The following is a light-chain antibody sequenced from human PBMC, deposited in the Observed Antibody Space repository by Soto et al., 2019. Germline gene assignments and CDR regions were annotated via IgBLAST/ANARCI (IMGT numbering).Light chain of an antibody. Sequence: IQLTQSPSFLSASVGDRVTITCRASQGISTFLAWYQQHPGTAPKRLIYDASNLQSGVPSRFSGSGSGTEFTLTISSLQPEDFATYSCQQTYRTPLTFGGGTKVDIK. V-gene: IGKV1-9*01. J-gene: IGKJ4*01. CDR3: QQTYRTPLT. CDR2: DAS. CDR1: QGISTF.